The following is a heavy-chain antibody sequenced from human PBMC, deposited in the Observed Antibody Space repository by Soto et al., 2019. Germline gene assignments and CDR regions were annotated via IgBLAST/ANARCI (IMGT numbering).Heavy chain of an antibody. CDR2: ISWHSVRI. CDR1: GFTYDDYA. J-gene: IGHJ4*02. Sequence: EVQLVESGGGLVQPGRSLRLSCAASGFTYDDYAMNWGRQAPGKGLEWVSGISWHSVRIEYAGSVKGRFTISRENAKNSRYLEKNSLRAEVTALYYCAKAITHVVAGPFDYWGQGTLVTVSS. D-gene: IGHD6-19*01. CDR3: AKAITHVVAGPFDY. V-gene: IGHV3-9*01.